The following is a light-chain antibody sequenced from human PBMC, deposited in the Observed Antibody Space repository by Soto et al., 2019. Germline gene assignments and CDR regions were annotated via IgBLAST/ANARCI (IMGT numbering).Light chain of an antibody. J-gene: IGLJ2*01. V-gene: IGLV1-36*01. CDR1: SSNIGNNA. CDR3: AAWDDSLNSLV. CDR2: YDD. Sequence: QYVLTQPPSVSVAPRQRVTISCSGSSSNIGNNAVNWYQQLPGKAPKLLIYYDDLLPSGVSDRFSGSKSGTSASLAISGLQSEDEADYYCAAWDDSLNSLVFGGGTKVTVL.